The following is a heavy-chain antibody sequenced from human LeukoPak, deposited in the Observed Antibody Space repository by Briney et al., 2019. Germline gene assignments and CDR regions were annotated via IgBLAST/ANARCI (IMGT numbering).Heavy chain of an antibody. D-gene: IGHD4-23*01. CDR1: GGSISSYY. CDR2: IYTSGST. V-gene: IGHV4-4*07. Sequence: SKTLSLTCAVSGGSISSYYWSWIRQPAGKGLEWIGRIYTSGSTNYNPSLKSRVTMSVDTSKNQFSLKLSSVTAADTAVYYCARDHDYGGNLFWFDPWGQGTLVTVSS. J-gene: IGHJ5*02. CDR3: ARDHDYGGNLFWFDP.